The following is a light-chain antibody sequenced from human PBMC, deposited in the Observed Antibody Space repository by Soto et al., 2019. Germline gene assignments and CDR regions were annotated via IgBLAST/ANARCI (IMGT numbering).Light chain of an antibody. J-gene: IGKJ4*01. CDR1: QCITNY. CDR2: AAS. CDR3: QQVNTYPHT. Sequence: DIQLTQSPSFLSASVGDRVTITCRASQCITNYLAWYQQKPGKAPNLLIYAASTLQSGVPSRFSGSGSGTKFTLTISSLQPEDFATYYCQQVNTYPHTFGGGTKVDIK. V-gene: IGKV1-9*01.